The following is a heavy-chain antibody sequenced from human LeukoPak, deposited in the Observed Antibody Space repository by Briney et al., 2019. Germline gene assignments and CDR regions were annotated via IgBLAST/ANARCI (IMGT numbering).Heavy chain of an antibody. CDR2: ISSSSSTI. D-gene: IGHD6-13*01. V-gene: IGHV3-48*02. CDR3: KSSPVGTFDS. CDR1: GFTFSSYS. J-gene: IGHJ4*02. Sequence: GGSLRLSCAASGFTFSSYSMNWVRQAPGKGLEWVSYISSSSSTIYYADSVKGRFTISRDNAKNSLYLQMNSLRDEDTAVYYCKSSPVGTFDSWGQGTLVTVSS.